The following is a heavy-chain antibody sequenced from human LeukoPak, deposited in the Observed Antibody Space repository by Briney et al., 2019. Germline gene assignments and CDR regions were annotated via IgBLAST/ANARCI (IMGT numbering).Heavy chain of an antibody. CDR1: GFTFSSYS. J-gene: IGHJ4*02. Sequence: PGGSLRLSCAASGFTFSSYSMNWVRQAPGKGLEWVSSISSSSSYIYYADSVKGRFTISRDNAKNSLYLQMNSLRAEDTAAYYCARVPPRSGYDHSVDYWGQGTLVTVSS. V-gene: IGHV3-21*01. CDR2: ISSSSSYI. D-gene: IGHD5-12*01. CDR3: ARVPPRSGYDHSVDY.